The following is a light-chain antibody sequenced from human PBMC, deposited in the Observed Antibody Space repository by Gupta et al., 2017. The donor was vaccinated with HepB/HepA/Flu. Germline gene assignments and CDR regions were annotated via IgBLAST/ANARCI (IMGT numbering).Light chain of an antibody. V-gene: IGLV1-51*02. CDR2: ENN. CDR3: GTWDSSRGV. CDR1: SSNIGNNY. Sequence: QSFLPQPPSLSPAPGQKVPIPCPGSSSNIGNNYVSWYQQLPGTAPKLLIYENNKRPSGIPDRFSGSKSGTSATLGITGLQTGDEADYYCGTWDSSRGVFGGGTKLTVL. J-gene: IGLJ3*02.